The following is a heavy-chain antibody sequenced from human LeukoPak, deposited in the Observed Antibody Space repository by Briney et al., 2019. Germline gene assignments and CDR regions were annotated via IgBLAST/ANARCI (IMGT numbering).Heavy chain of an antibody. J-gene: IGHJ4*02. CDR3: TSRPLLSYYGSGRTRSDY. Sequence: GGSLRLSCAASGFSFSGSAMHWVRQASGKGLEWVGRIRSKANSYATAYAASVKGRFTISRDDSKNTTYLQMNSLKTEDTAVYYCTSRPLLSYYGSGRTRSDYWGQGTLVTVSS. D-gene: IGHD3-10*01. CDR2: IRSKANSYAT. CDR1: GFSFSGSA. V-gene: IGHV3-73*01.